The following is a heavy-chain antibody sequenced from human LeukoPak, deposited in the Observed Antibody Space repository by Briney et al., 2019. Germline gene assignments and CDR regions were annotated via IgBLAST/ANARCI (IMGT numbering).Heavy chain of an antibody. J-gene: IGHJ6*03. CDR2: ITWNGVGV. D-gene: IGHD1-14*01. V-gene: IGHV3-9*01. CDR1: GFAFDDYA. Sequence: GGSLRLSCAASGFAFDDYAMHWVRQRPGKGLEWVAGITWNGVGVIYADSVKGRFTISRDNTKNSLSLQMNGLTSEDTALYYWGRSPGVNLFYFMDVWGTGTTVPVSS. CDR3: GRSPGVNLFYFMDV.